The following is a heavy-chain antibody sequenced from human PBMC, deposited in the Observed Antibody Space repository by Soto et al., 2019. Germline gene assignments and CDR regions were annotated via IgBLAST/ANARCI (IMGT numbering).Heavy chain of an antibody. CDR3: AKAVYYYDSSGYYLGPFDY. V-gene: IGHV3-23*01. CDR2: ISGSGGST. D-gene: IGHD3-22*01. J-gene: IGHJ4*02. CDR1: GFTFSSYA. Sequence: GSLRLSCAASGFTFSSYAMSWVRQAPGKGLEWVSAISGSGGSTYYADSVKGRFTISRDNSKNTLYLQMNSLRAEDTAVYYCAKAVYYYDSSGYYLGPFDYWGQGTLVTVSS.